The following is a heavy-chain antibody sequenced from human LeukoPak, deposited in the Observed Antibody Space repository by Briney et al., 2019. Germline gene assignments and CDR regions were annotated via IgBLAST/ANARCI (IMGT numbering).Heavy chain of an antibody. D-gene: IGHD4-23*01. V-gene: IGHV2-70*11. Sequence: SGPALVKPTQTLTLTCTFSGFSLSTSGMCVSWIRQPPGKALEWLARIDWDDDKYYSTSLKTRLTISKDTSKNQVVLTMTNMDPVDTATYYCARIRPQGGGKQLVFDYWGQGTLVTVSS. CDR1: GFSLSTSGMC. CDR2: IDWDDDK. CDR3: ARIRPQGGGKQLVFDY. J-gene: IGHJ4*02.